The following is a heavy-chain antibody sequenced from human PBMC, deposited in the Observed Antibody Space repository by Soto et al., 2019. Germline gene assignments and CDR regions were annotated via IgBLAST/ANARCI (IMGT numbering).Heavy chain of an antibody. CDR1: GFTFSSYW. CDR3: ARSSGWTGDY. Sequence: EVQLVESGGGLVQPGGSLRLSCVGSGFTFSSYWMNWVRQVPGKGLEWVANIEADGSEINYVDSVKGRFTISRDNAKNSLYLQMDSLRAEDTSVYYCARSSGWTGDYWGQGILVTVSS. CDR2: IEADGSEI. J-gene: IGHJ4*02. D-gene: IGHD3-10*01. V-gene: IGHV3-7*04.